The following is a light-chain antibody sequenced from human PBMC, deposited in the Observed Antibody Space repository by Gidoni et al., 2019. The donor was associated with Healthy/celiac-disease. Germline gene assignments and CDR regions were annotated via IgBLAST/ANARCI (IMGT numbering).Light chain of an antibody. CDR3: QQSYSTPYT. V-gene: IGKV1-39*01. Sequence: IQMTQSPSSLSASVGDRVTITCRASQSISSYLNWYQQKPGKAPKLLIYDASSLQSGVPSRFSGSGSGTDFTLNISSLQPEDFATYYCQQSYSTPYTFGQGTKLEIK. J-gene: IGKJ2*01. CDR1: QSISSY. CDR2: DAS.